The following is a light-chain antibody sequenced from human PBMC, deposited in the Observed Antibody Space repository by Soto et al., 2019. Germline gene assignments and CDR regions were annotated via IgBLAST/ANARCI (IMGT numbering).Light chain of an antibody. CDR3: QKYSSAST. CDR2: GAS. Sequence: DIQMTQSPSSLSASVGDRVTITCRASQGIGNYLAWYQQKPGKVPKLLIYGASTLQSGVPSRFGGSGSGTDFTLTISSLQSEDVATYYCQKYSSASTFXGGTKVDIK. J-gene: IGKJ4*01. V-gene: IGKV1-27*01. CDR1: QGIGNY.